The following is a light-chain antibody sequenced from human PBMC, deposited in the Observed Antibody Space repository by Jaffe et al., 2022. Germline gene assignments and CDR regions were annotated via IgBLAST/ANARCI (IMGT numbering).Light chain of an antibody. Sequence: DIVVTQSPLSLSVSPGEPASISCRSSQSLVHSNGYNYVDWYLQKPGQSPQLLIYLASKRASGVPDRFSGSGSGTDFTLKISRVEAEDVGVYYCMEALQGVPTLGQGTKLEIK. CDR2: LAS. J-gene: IGKJ2*01. CDR3: MEALQGVPT. CDR1: QSLVHSNGYNY. V-gene: IGKV2-28*01.